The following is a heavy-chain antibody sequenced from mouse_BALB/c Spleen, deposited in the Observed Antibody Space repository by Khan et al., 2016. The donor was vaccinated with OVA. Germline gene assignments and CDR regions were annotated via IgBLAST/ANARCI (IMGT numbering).Heavy chain of an antibody. V-gene: IGHV1-63*02. CDR3: ARRWAARATWYYFDY. J-gene: IGHJ2*02. CDR1: GYTFTHYW. Sequence: QMQLEASGTEVVRPGPSVKMSCKAAGYTFTHYWIGWVKQRPGHGLEWIGDTYPGGGYTNYNEKFKGKATLNADTSSSTAYMQLSGLTSEDSDIYFCARRWAARATWYYFDYWGQGTSLIVSS. CDR2: TYPGGGYT. D-gene: IGHD3-1*01.